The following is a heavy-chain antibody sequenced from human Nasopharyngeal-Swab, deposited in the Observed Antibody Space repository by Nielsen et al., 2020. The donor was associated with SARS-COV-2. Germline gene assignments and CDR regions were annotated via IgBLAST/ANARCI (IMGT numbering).Heavy chain of an antibody. CDR3: AREIWSGSFLDY. CDR2: ISSSGSTI. CDR1: GFTFSSYW. Sequence: GESLKISCASSGFTFSSYWMHWVRQAPGKGLEWVSYISSSGSTIYYADSVKGRFTISRDNAKNSLYLQMNSLRAEDTAVYYCAREIWSGSFLDYWGQGTLVTVSS. D-gene: IGHD1-26*01. V-gene: IGHV3-48*04. J-gene: IGHJ4*02.